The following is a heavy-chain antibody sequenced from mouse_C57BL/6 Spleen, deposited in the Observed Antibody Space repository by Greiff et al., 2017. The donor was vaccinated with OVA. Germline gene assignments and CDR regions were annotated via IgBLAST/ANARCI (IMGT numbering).Heavy chain of an antibody. J-gene: IGHJ1*03. CDR1: GYTFTSYW. CDR2: IDPSDSYT. V-gene: IGHV1-69*01. Sequence: QVQLQQPGAELVMPGASVKLSCKASGYTFTSYWMHWVKQRPGQGLEWIGEIDPSDSYTNYNQKFKGKSTLTVDKSSSTAYMQLSSLTSEDSALYYCARSEYGSSHWYFDVWGTGTTVTVSA. D-gene: IGHD1-1*01. CDR3: ARSEYGSSHWYFDV.